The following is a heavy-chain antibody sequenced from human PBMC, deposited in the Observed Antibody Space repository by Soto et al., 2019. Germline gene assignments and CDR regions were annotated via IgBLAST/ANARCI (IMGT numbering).Heavy chain of an antibody. V-gene: IGHV1-69*13. CDR3: ARPRGYYYGMDV. J-gene: IGHJ6*02. CDR2: IIPIFGTA. CDR1: GYTFTSYA. Sequence: SVKVSCKASGYTFTSYAISWVRQAPGQGLEWMGGIIPIFGTANYAQKFQGRVTITADESTSTAYMELSSLRSEDTAVYYCARPRGYYYGMDVWGQGTTVTVSS.